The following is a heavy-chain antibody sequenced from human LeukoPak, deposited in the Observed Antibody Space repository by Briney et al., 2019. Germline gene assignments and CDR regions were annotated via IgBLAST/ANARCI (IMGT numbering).Heavy chain of an antibody. J-gene: IGHJ4*02. D-gene: IGHD6-6*01. CDR3: ARYISSGLDY. V-gene: IGHV4-59*08. CDR2: IYYTGST. Sequence: SETLSLTCTVSGGSISSYYWSWIRQPPGKGLEWIGCIYYTGSTNYNPSLKSRVTISVDTSKSQFSLKLSYVNAADTAVYYCARYISSGLDYWGQGTLVTVSS. CDR1: GGSISSYY.